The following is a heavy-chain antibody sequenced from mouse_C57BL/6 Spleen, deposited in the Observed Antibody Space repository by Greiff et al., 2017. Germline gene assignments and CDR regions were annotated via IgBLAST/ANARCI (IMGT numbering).Heavy chain of an antibody. CDR1: GYTFTGYW. D-gene: IGHD1-1*01. J-gene: IGHJ1*03. Sequence: QVQLQQSGAELMKPGASVKLSCKATGYTFTGYWIEWVKQRPGHGLEWIGEILPGSGSTNYNEKFKGKATFNEDKSSNTSYMQLSSLTTEDSAIYYCARESPYYCSSYWYFDVWGTGTTVTVSS. V-gene: IGHV1-9*01. CDR2: ILPGSGST. CDR3: ARESPYYCSSYWYFDV.